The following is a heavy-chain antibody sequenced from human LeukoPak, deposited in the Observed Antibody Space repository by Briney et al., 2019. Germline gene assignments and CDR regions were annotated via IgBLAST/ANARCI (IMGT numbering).Heavy chain of an antibody. CDR1: GFTFSSYA. Sequence: GGSLRLSCAASGFTFSSYAMNWVRQAPGKGLEWVSGISNSGGGTYYADSVKGRFTISRDNSKNTLYLQMNSLRAEDTAVYYCARDSDHIDYWGQGTLVTVSS. CDR2: ISNSGGGT. V-gene: IGHV3-23*01. J-gene: IGHJ4*02. D-gene: IGHD3-10*01. CDR3: ARDSDHIDY.